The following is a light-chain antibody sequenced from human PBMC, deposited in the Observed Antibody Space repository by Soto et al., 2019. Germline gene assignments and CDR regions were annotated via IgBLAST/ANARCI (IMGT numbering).Light chain of an antibody. CDR2: KAS. CDR3: QHYNSYSEA. J-gene: IGKJ1*01. CDR1: QTISSW. V-gene: IGKV1-5*03. Sequence: DIQMTQSPSTLSGSVGDRFTVTCRASQTISSWLAWYQQKPGKAPKLLIYKASTLKSGVPSRFSGNGSGTEFTLTISSLQPDDFATYYCQHYNSYSEAFGQGTKV.